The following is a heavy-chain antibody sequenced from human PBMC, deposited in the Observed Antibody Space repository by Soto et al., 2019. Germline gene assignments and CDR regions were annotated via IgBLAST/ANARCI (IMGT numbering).Heavy chain of an antibody. D-gene: IGHD6-25*01. CDR1: GFTFSSYA. J-gene: IGHJ4*02. CDR2: TSGSGGTT. CDR3: AKFFVETGGSSGWPWTFHY. Sequence: VQLLESGGGLVQPGRSLRLSCAASGFTFSSYAMSWVRQAPGKGLEWVSATSGSGGTTYYAASVKGRFTISRDNSKNTLFLQMNSLRAEDTAVYYCAKFFVETGGSSGWPWTFHYWGQGTLVTVSS. V-gene: IGHV3-23*01.